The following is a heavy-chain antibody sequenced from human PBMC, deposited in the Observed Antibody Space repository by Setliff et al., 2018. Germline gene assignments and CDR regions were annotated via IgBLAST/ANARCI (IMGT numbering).Heavy chain of an antibody. D-gene: IGHD5-18*01. J-gene: IGHJ6*03. CDR2: IYYSGST. CDR3: ARGGYSYGYVGYYYYMDV. V-gene: IGHV4-61*01. Sequence: SETLSLTCTVSGASITNINYYWSWIRQPPGKGLEWIGYIYYSGSTNYNPSLKSRVTISVDTSKNQFSLKLSSVTAADTAVYYCARGGYSYGYVGYYYYMDVWGKGTTVTVSS. CDR1: GASITNINYY.